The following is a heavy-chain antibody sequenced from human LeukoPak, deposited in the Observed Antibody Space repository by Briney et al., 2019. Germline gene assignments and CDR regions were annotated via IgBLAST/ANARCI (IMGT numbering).Heavy chain of an antibody. D-gene: IGHD2/OR15-2a*01. CDR3: AKNIWVPLLCEFNY. V-gene: IGHV3-23*01. Sequence: GGPLRLSCAASGFTFESSAMSELRLAAKRRVELVAVITGGGESTYYPDSVQGRFTISRDKSKKTVFLQVNSLIAEDTAVYFCAKNIWVPLLCEFNYWGQGTVVTVSS. CDR2: ITGGGEST. CDR1: GFTFESSA. J-gene: IGHJ4*02.